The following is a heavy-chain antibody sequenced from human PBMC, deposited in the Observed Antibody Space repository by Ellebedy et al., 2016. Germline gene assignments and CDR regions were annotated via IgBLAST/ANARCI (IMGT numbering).Heavy chain of an antibody. CDR3: AKDLGTSSRFYYFDY. CDR2: ISNSGGYT. J-gene: IGHJ4*02. V-gene: IGHV3-23*01. CDR1: GFTFSTYA. D-gene: IGHD1-14*01. Sequence: GESLKISCAASGFTFSTYAMSWVRRAPGKGLEWVSAISNSGGYTYYADSVKGRFTISRDNLLYLQMSSLRTEDTAVYYCAKDLGTSSRFYYFDYWGQGTLVTVSS.